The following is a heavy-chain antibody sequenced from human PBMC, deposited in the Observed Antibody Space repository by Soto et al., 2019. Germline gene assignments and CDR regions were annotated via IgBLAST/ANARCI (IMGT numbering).Heavy chain of an antibody. Sequence: QVQLQQWGAGLLKPSETLSLTCAVYGGSFSGYYWSWIRQPPGKGLEWIGEINHSGSTNYNPSLKSRVTISVDTSKNQFSLQLSSVTAADTAVYYCASCSGSCYSTGYGMDVWGQGTTVTVS. D-gene: IGHD2-15*01. CDR1: GGSFSGYY. CDR3: ASCSGSCYSTGYGMDV. V-gene: IGHV4-34*01. CDR2: INHSGST. J-gene: IGHJ6*02.